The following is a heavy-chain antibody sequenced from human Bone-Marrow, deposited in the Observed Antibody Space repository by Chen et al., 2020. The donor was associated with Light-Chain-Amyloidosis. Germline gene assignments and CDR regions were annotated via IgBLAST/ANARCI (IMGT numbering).Heavy chain of an antibody. CDR1: GFTFSSYS. D-gene: IGHD1-7*01. Sequence: GLVKPGGSLRLSCAASGFTFSSYSMNLVRQAPGKGLEWVSSISSSSSYIYYADSVKGRFTISRDNAKNSLYLQMNSLRAEDTAVYYCARLPTGTTYYYYYGMDVWGQGTTVTVSS. CDR3: ARLPTGTTYYYYYGMDV. CDR2: ISSSSSYI. J-gene: IGHJ6*02. V-gene: IGHV3-21*01.